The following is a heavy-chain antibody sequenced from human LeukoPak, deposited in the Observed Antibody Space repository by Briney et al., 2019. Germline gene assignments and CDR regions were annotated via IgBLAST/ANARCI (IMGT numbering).Heavy chain of an antibody. CDR1: GASISSYY. CDR3: ARGYSSGLWDY. CDR2: IYYSGST. Sequence: SETLSLTCTVSGASISSYYWSWIRQPPGKGLEWIGYIYYSGSTNYNPSLKSRVTISVDTSKNQFSLKLSSVTAADTAVYYCARGYSSGLWDYWGQGTLVTVSS. J-gene: IGHJ4*02. D-gene: IGHD6-19*01. V-gene: IGHV4-59*01.